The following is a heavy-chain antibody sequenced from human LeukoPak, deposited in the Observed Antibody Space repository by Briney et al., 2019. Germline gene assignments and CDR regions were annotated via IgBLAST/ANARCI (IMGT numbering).Heavy chain of an antibody. CDR1: GGSISSYY. D-gene: IGHD3-22*01. Sequence: SETLSLTCTVSGGSISSYYWSWIRQPPGKGLEWIGYIYYSGSTNYNPSLKSRVTISVDTSKNQFSLKLSSVTAADTAVYYCASQSGYYSAFDIRGQGTMVTVSS. V-gene: IGHV4-59*08. J-gene: IGHJ3*02. CDR2: IYYSGST. CDR3: ASQSGYYSAFDI.